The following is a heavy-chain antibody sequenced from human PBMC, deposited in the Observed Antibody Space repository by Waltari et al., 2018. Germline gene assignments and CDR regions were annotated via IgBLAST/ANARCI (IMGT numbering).Heavy chain of an antibody. CDR2: IRNSGGST. J-gene: IGHJ5*01. CDR3: TSWRVVAGTGWFDS. V-gene: IGHV3-23*01. Sequence: EVQLLESGGGLVQPGGSLRLSCAASGFRFSNYDMAWVRQAPGKGLEWVSGIRNSGGSTYYGDSVKGRFAISRDNSRNTLHLQMNGLRAEDTAIYYCTSWRVVAGTGWFDSWGQGTLVTVSS. CDR1: GFRFSNYD. D-gene: IGHD2-15*01.